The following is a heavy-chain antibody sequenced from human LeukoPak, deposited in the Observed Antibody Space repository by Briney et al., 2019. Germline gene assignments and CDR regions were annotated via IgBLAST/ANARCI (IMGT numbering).Heavy chain of an antibody. CDR1: GGTFSSYA. Sequence: SVKVSCKASGGTFSSYAISWVRQAPGQGLEWMGRIIPILGIANYAQKFQGRVTITADKSTSTAYMELSSLRYEDTAVYYCARAGYCSSTSCIRFDYWGQGTLVTVSS. V-gene: IGHV1-69*04. J-gene: IGHJ4*02. CDR3: ARAGYCSSTSCIRFDY. D-gene: IGHD2-2*01. CDR2: IIPILGIA.